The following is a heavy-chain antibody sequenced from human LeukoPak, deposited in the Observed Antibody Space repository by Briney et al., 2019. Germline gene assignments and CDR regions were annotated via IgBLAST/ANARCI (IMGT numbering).Heavy chain of an antibody. CDR3: AREGAGRYDY. V-gene: IGHV1-2*02. CDR2: INPNSGAT. D-gene: IGHD1-1*01. CDR1: GYTLTGYY. Sequence: ASVKVSCKASGYTLTGYYMHWVRQAPGQGLEWMGWINPNSGATNYAQNVQGRFTITRDTAMNTAYMELSRLDSDDLAVYYCAREGAGRYDYWGQGTLVTVSS. J-gene: IGHJ4*02.